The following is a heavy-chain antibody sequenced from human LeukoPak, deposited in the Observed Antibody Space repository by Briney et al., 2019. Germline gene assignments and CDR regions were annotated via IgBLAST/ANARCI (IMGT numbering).Heavy chain of an antibody. CDR3: AKDDRDIVVVPAAKMLGFDY. D-gene: IGHD2-2*01. V-gene: IGHV3-30*02. CDR2: IRYDGSNK. CDR1: GFTFSSYG. J-gene: IGHJ4*02. Sequence: PGGSLRLSCAASGFTFSSYGTHWVRQAPGKGLEWVAFIRYDGSNKYYAVSVKGRFTISRDNSKNTLYLQMNSLRAEDTAVYYCAKDDRDIVVVPAAKMLGFDYWGQGTLVTVSS.